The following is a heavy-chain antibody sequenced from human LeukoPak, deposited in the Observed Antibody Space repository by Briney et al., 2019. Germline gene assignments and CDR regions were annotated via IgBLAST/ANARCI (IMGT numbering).Heavy chain of an antibody. Sequence: KPSETLSLTCTVSGYSISSGYYWGWIRQPPGKGLEWIGSIYHSGSTYYNPSLKSRVTISVDTSKNQFSLKLSSVTAADTAVYYCARDVIWFGELIVGSYFDYWGQGTLVTVSS. V-gene: IGHV4-38-2*02. CDR2: IYHSGST. CDR1: GYSISSGYY. CDR3: ARDVIWFGELIVGSYFDY. D-gene: IGHD3-10*01. J-gene: IGHJ4*02.